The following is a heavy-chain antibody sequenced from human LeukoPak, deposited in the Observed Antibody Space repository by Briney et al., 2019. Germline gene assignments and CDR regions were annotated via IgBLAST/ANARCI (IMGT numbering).Heavy chain of an antibody. CDR3: ARDFKSGNWFDP. Sequence: PSETLSLTCAVSGGSISSGGYSWSWIRQPPGKGLEWIGYIYHSGSTYYNPSPKSRVTISVDTSKNQFSLKLSSVTAADTAVYYCARDFKSGNWFDPWGQGTLVTVSS. D-gene: IGHD6-25*01. CDR1: GGSISSGGYS. CDR2: IYHSGST. V-gene: IGHV4-30-2*01. J-gene: IGHJ5*02.